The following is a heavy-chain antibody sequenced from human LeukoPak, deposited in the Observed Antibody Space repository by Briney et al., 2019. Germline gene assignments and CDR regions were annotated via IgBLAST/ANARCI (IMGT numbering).Heavy chain of an antibody. CDR2: ISTNGVRP. Sequence: GGSLRLSCSASGFTFSSYAMHWVRQAPEKGLEYVSAISTNGVRPYYAGSVKGRFTISRDNSKNTLYLQMSSLRAEDTAVYYCVSDGSGSYSGGLYYYYYGMDVWGKGTTVTVSS. V-gene: IGHV3-64D*06. J-gene: IGHJ6*04. CDR3: VSDGSGSYSGGLYYYYYGMDV. CDR1: GFTFSSYA. D-gene: IGHD3-10*01.